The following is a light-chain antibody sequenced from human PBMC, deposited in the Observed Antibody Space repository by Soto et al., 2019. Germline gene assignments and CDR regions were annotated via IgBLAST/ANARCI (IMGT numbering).Light chain of an antibody. Sequence: VVTQPPSVSGAPGQRVTISCTGNSSNIGSPFDVHWYQHLPGTAPRLLIYANNNRPSGVPDRFSGSKSGTSASLAITGLQGDDEADYYCQSFDSRLSAPVFGGGTKLTVL. V-gene: IGLV1-40*01. CDR3: QSFDSRLSAPV. CDR1: SSNIGSPFD. CDR2: ANN. J-gene: IGLJ2*01.